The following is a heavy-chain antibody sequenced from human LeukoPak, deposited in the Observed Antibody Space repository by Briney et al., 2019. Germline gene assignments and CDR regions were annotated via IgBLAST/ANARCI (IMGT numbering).Heavy chain of an antibody. V-gene: IGHV2-5*01. Sequence: SGPTLVNPTQTLTLTCTFSGFSLSGGGVGVGWIRQPPGKALEWLSLIYWNDDKRYSPSLKNRLSITKGTSKNQVVLTMTNTDPVDTATYYCAHKYDFWSGYDNWGPGTLVTVSS. CDR1: GFSLSGGGVG. CDR2: IYWNDDK. D-gene: IGHD3-3*01. J-gene: IGHJ4*02. CDR3: AHKYDFWSGYDN.